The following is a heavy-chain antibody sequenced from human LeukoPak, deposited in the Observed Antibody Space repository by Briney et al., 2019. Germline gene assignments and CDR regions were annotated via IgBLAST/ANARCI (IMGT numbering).Heavy chain of an antibody. D-gene: IGHD6-13*01. V-gene: IGHV5-51*01. CDR3: ARLVQQLVQREAFDI. CDR2: IYPGDSDP. Sequence: GESLKISCKGSGYSFTSYWIGWVRQMPGKGLEWMGIIYPGDSDPRYSPSFQGQVTISADTSISTAYLQWSSLKASDTAMYYCARLVQQLVQREAFDIWGQGTMVTVSS. J-gene: IGHJ3*02. CDR1: GYSFTSYW.